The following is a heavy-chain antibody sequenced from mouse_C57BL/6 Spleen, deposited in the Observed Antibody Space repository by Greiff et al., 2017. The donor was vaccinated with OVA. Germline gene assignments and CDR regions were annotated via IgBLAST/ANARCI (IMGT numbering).Heavy chain of an antibody. V-gene: IGHV1-69*01. J-gene: IGHJ3*01. CDR2: IDPSDSYT. Sequence: VQLQQPGAELVMPGASVKLSCKASGYTFTSYWMHWVKQRPGQGLEWIGEIDPSDSYTNYNQKFKGKSTLTVDKSSSTAYMQLSSLTSEDSAVYYCARRGSDGLWFAYWGQGTLVTVSA. CDR1: GYTFTSYW. CDR3: ARRGSDGLWFAY. D-gene: IGHD2-3*01.